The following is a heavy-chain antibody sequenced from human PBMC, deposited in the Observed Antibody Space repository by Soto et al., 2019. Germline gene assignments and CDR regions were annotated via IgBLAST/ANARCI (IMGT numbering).Heavy chain of an antibody. D-gene: IGHD3-3*01. Sequence: GGSLRLSCAASGFTFSDHYMDWVRQAPGKGLEWVGRTRNKANSYTTEYAASVKGRFTISRDDSKNSLYLQMNSLKTEDTAVYYCAGTDYDFWSGYIYWGQGTLVTVSS. CDR3: AGTDYDFWSGYIY. V-gene: IGHV3-72*01. CDR1: GFTFSDHY. CDR2: TRNKANSYTT. J-gene: IGHJ4*02.